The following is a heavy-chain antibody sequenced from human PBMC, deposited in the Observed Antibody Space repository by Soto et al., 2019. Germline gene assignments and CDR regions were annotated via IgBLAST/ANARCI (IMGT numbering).Heavy chain of an antibody. CDR3: TRGPRSTSTGTGAF. Sequence: EVQLVESGGGLVQPGRSLRLSCAASGFTFENYAMHWVRQAPGKGLEWVSGLSWDSGSVGYAASVKGRFIISRDNAKNTLYLQMNALRVEDTAVYYCTRGPRSTSTGTGAFWGQGTLVTVAS. V-gene: IGHV3-9*01. D-gene: IGHD1-1*01. J-gene: IGHJ4*02. CDR2: LSWDSGSV. CDR1: GFTFENYA.